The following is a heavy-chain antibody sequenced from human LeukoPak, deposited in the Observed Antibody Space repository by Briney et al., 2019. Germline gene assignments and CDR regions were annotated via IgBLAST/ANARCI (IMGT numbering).Heavy chain of an antibody. J-gene: IGHJ5*02. CDR1: GGSISSGDYY. Sequence: SETLSLTCTVSGGSISSGDYYWSWIRQPPGKGLEWIGYTYYSGSTYYNPSLKSRVTISVDTSKNQFSLKLSSVTAADTAVYYCARVDSNYLPVRFDPWGQGTLVTVSS. CDR2: TYYSGST. D-gene: IGHD4-11*01. V-gene: IGHV4-30-4*08. CDR3: ARVDSNYLPVRFDP.